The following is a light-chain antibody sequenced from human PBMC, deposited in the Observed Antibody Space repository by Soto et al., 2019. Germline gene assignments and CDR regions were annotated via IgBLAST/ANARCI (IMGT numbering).Light chain of an antibody. J-gene: IGKJ3*01. CDR2: AAS. CDR1: QSISSY. V-gene: IGKV1-39*01. Sequence: DIQMTQSPSSLSASVGDRVTITCRASQSISSYLNWYQQKPGKAPKLLIYAASSLQSVVTSRFSGSGSGTDFTLTISSLQPEDFSTYYCHQSYSTPPFTFGPGTKVDIK. CDR3: HQSYSTPPFT.